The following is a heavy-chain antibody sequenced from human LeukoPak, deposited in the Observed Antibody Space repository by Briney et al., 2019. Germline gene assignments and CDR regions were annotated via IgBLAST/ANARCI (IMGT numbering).Heavy chain of an antibody. CDR2: ISSDGGSS. D-gene: IGHD7-27*01. V-gene: IGHV3-64*01. Sequence: GGSLRLSCAASGFTCSSYAMHWVRQAPGKGLEYVSAISSDGGSSYYANSVKGRFTISRDNSKTTLYLQMGSLTAEDMAVYYCATVIGDSWGQGTLVTVSS. J-gene: IGHJ5*02. CDR3: ATVIGDS. CDR1: GFTCSSYA.